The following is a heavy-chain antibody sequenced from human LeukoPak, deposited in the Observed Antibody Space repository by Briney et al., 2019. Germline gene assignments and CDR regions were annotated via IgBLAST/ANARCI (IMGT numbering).Heavy chain of an antibody. V-gene: IGHV4-59*01. CDR2: IYYSGIT. D-gene: IGHD3-22*01. CDR3: ARVSHFDSSGYSP. Sequence: SETLPLTCTVSGGSITTYYWSWIRQPPGKGLEWIGFIYYSGITNYNPSLKSRVTISVGTSKNQFSLKLSSATAADTAVYYCARVSHFDSSGYSPWGQGTLVTVSS. CDR1: GGSITTYY. J-gene: IGHJ4*02.